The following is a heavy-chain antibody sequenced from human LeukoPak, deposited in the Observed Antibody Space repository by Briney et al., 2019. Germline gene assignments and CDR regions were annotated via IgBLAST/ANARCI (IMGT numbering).Heavy chain of an antibody. CDR3: AKGLAPLRSYYYDSSGYFYDEY. CDR1: GFTFGDYA. D-gene: IGHD3-22*01. V-gene: IGHV3-43*02. Sequence: ETLSLSCAASGFTFGDYAMHWVRQAPGKGLEWVSLISGDGGSTYYAASVKSRFTISGDTSKNPLYLQINSLRTECTAWYYCAKGLAPLRSYYYDSSGYFYDEYWGQGTLVSVSS. CDR2: ISGDGGST. J-gene: IGHJ4*02.